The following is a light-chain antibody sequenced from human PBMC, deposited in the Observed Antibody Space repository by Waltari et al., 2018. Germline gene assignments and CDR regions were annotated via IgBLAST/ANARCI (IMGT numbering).Light chain of an antibody. CDR3: QHYVKLPVT. CDR2: GAS. V-gene: IGKV3D-15*02. J-gene: IGKJ1*01. CDR1: RSVSRA. Sequence: SCRASRSVSRALAWYQQNPGQAPRLLIYGASTRATGVPDRFSGSVSGTDFSLTISSRDPEDFAVYYCQHYVKLPVTYGQWTKVEI.